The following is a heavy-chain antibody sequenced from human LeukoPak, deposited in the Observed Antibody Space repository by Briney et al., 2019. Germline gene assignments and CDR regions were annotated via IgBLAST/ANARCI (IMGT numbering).Heavy chain of an antibody. J-gene: IGHJ4*02. CDR1: GYTFTGYY. CDR2: INPNSGGT. Sequence: ASVKVSCKASGYTFTGYYMHWVRQAPGQGLEWMGWINPNSGGTNYAQKFQGRVTMTRDMSTSTVYMELSSLRSEDTAVYYCARDDYGDYVEGGNYFDYWGQGTLVTVSS. V-gene: IGHV1-2*02. D-gene: IGHD4-17*01. CDR3: ARDDYGDYVEGGNYFDY.